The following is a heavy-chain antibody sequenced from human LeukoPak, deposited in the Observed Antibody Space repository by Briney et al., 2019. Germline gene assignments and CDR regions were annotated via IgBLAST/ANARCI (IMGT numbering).Heavy chain of an antibody. CDR3: ARETMIRGVISYYGMDV. Sequence: LGASVKVSCKASGYTFTSYGISWVRQAPGRGLEWMGWSSTSNGNINYAQKFQGRVTITADKSTSTAYMELSSLRSEDTAVYYCARETMIRGVISYYGMDVWGQGTTVTVSS. CDR2: SSTSNGNI. V-gene: IGHV1-18*01. J-gene: IGHJ6*02. CDR1: GYTFTSYG. D-gene: IGHD3-10*01.